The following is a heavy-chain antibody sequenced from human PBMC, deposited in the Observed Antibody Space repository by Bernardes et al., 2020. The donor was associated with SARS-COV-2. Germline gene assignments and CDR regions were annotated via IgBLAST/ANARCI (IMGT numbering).Heavy chain of an antibody. CDR1: GFTFRDYT. CDR3: ATEDGEWLES. Sequence: GSLRLSCAASGFTFRDYTMHWVRQAPGKGLEWVAVIWHAGSREYYVDSVKGRFAISRDNSNNTLYLQMNNLRVEDTALYRCATEDGEWLESWGQGTLVTVSS. CDR2: IWHAGSRE. V-gene: IGHV3-33*01. D-gene: IGHD4-17*01. J-gene: IGHJ5*01.